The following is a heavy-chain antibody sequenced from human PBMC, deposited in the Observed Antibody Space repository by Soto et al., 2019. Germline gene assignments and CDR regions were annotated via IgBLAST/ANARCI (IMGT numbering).Heavy chain of an antibody. V-gene: IGHV3-7*03. CDR3: TRDRGWQTFDF. D-gene: IGHD3-10*01. J-gene: IGHJ4*02. CDR1: GFTFANYW. Sequence: EVHLAESGGGLVQPGGSLRLSCAASGFTFANYWMTWVRQAPGKELERVANINNDGSETYYVDSVKGRFIISRDNTKNSLYLQMNSLRAEDTAVFYCTRDRGWQTFDFWGQGTLVTVSS. CDR2: INNDGSET.